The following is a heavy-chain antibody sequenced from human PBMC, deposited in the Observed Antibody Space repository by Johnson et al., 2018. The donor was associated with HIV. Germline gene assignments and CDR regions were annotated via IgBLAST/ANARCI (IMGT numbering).Heavy chain of an antibody. V-gene: IGHV3-30*18. Sequence: QVQLVESGGGVVQPGRSLRLSCAASGFTFSSYGMHWVRQAPGKGLEWVAVISYDGSNKYYVDSVKGRFTISRDNSKNTLYVQMISLRAEDTAVYYCAKERSTYYNFWSGSAGNDAFDIWGQGTMVTVSS. J-gene: IGHJ3*02. CDR1: GFTFSSYG. CDR3: AKERSTYYNFWSGSAGNDAFDI. CDR2: ISYDGSNK. D-gene: IGHD3-3*01.